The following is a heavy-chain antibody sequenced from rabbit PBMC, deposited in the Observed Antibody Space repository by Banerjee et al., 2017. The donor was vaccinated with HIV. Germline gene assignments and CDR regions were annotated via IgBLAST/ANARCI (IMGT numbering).Heavy chain of an antibody. J-gene: IGHJ6*01. V-gene: IGHV1S47*01. D-gene: IGHD3-3*01. Sequence: QEQLKESGGGLVQPGGSLKLSCKASGFDFSSYAITWVRQAPGKGLEWIGCIYPAAGATDYASWVNGRLTISLDNAQNTVFLQMTSLTAADTATYFCARGLVAGVLDLWGPGTLVTVS. CDR3: ARGLVAGVLDL. CDR2: IYPAAGAT. CDR1: GFDFSSYA.